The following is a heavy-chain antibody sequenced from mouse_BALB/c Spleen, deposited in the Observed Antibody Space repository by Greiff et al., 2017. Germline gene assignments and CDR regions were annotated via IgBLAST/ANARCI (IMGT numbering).Heavy chain of an antibody. D-gene: IGHD1-2*01. CDR1: GFTFSSFG. V-gene: IGHV5-17*02. CDR2: ISSGSSTI. CDR3: ARELRLRFDY. J-gene: IGHJ2*01. Sequence: EVKVVEPGGGLVQPGGSRKLSCAASGFTFSSFGMHWVRQAPEKGLEWVAYISSGSSTIYYADTVKGRFTISRDNPKNTLFLQMTSLRSEDTAMYYCARELRLRFDYWGQGTTLTVSA.